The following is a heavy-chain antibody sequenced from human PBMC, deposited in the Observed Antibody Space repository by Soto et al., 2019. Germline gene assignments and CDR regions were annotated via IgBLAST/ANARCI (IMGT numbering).Heavy chain of an antibody. CDR1: GFTFSSYA. CDR2: IPGGGSNK. V-gene: IGHV3-23*03. Sequence: PGGSLRLSCAASGFTFSSYAMSWVRQAPGKGLEWVSVIPGGGSNKYYADSVKGRFAISRDNSKNTLYLQMNSLRAEDTAVYYCAKDRMYYDSSGYTAFDYWGQGTLVTVSS. D-gene: IGHD3-22*01. J-gene: IGHJ4*02. CDR3: AKDRMYYDSSGYTAFDY.